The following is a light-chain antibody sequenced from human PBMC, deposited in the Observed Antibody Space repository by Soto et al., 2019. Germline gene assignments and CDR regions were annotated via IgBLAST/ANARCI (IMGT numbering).Light chain of an antibody. CDR3: QQYGSSPVA. CDR2: GAS. V-gene: IGKV3-20*01. CDR1: QSVSSSY. J-gene: IGKJ1*01. Sequence: EIVLTQSPGTLSSSPGERATLSCRASQSVSSSYLAWYQQKPGQAPRLLIYGASSRATGIPDRFSGSGSGTDFTLTISRLEPEDFAVYYCQQYGSSPVAFGQGTKVEIK.